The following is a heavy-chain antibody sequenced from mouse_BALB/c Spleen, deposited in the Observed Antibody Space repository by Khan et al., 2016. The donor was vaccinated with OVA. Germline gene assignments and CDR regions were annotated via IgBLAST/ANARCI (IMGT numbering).Heavy chain of an antibody. Sequence: QIQLVQSGAELARPGASVKLSCKASGYTFTDYYINWVKQRTGQGLEWIGEISPGSGDTYYNERFKGTATLTADKSYSTAYMQISSLTSEASAVYFCASRNYFVYTVAYWGQGTLVTVSA. D-gene: IGHD1-2*01. J-gene: IGHJ3*01. V-gene: IGHV1-77*01. CDR3: ASRNYFVYTVAY. CDR2: ISPGSGDT. CDR1: GYTFTDYY.